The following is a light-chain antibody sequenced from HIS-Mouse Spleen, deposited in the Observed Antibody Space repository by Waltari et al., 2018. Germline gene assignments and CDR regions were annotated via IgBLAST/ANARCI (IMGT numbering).Light chain of an antibody. Sequence: QSVLTQPPSASGTPGQRCTISCSGSSSNIVSNTLTWYQQLPGTAPKLLIYSNNQRPSGVPDRFSGSKSGTSASLAISGLQSEDEADYYCAAWDDSLNGWVFGGGTKLTVL. CDR3: AAWDDSLNGWV. V-gene: IGLV1-44*01. CDR1: SSNIVSNT. CDR2: SNN. J-gene: IGLJ3*02.